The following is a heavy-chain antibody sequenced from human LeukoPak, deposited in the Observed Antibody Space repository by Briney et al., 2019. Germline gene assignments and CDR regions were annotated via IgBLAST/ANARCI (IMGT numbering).Heavy chain of an antibody. CDR1: GFTFSSYA. Sequence: PGGSLRLSCAASGFTFSSYAMNWVRQAPGKGLEWVSVIYSGGSTYYADSVKGRFTISRDNSKNTLYLQMNSLRADDTAVYYCAGGLGELMAFDIWGQGTMVTVSS. V-gene: IGHV3-66*02. J-gene: IGHJ3*02. D-gene: IGHD3-16*01. CDR2: IYSGGST. CDR3: AGGLGELMAFDI.